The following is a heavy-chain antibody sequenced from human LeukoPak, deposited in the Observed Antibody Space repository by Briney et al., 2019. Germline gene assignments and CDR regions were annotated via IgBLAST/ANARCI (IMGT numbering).Heavy chain of an antibody. Sequence: PGGSLNPSFAAPGFPFISNYMSWVRQAPGKGLEWVSVIFSGGRTYYADSVKGRFTISRDNSKNTLYLQMNILRGEDTAVYYCASYYNGYDLDYWGQGTRVTVSS. V-gene: IGHV3-53*01. CDR1: GFPFISNY. CDR2: IFSGGRT. D-gene: IGHD5-12*01. CDR3: ASYYNGYDLDY. J-gene: IGHJ4*02.